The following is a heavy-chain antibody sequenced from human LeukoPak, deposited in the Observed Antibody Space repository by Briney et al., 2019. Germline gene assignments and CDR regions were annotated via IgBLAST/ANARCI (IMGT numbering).Heavy chain of an antibody. CDR3: ARGRQQNDY. J-gene: IGHJ4*02. Sequence: GGSLRLSCAASGFTFSNYGMHWVRQAPGKGLEWVTLISYDGSNKYYADSVKGRFTISRDNAKNSLCLQMNSLRAEDTAVYYCARGRQQNDYWGQGTLVTVSS. CDR2: ISYDGSNK. V-gene: IGHV3-30*03. D-gene: IGHD6-13*01. CDR1: GFTFSNYG.